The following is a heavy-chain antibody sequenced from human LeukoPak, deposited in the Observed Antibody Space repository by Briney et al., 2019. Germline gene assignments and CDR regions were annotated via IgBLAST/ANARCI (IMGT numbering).Heavy chain of an antibody. Sequence: SETLSLTCRVSGASINSGSNYWGWIRQPPGKTLEWIGSIYSSGSTYYNPSLKSRVIIMIDTPKNHFSLALSSVTAADTAVYYCARSDGYGLVGIWGQGTMVTVSS. CDR2: IYSSGST. CDR3: ARSDGYGLVGI. V-gene: IGHV4-39*07. CDR1: GASINSGSNY. D-gene: IGHD5-18*01. J-gene: IGHJ3*02.